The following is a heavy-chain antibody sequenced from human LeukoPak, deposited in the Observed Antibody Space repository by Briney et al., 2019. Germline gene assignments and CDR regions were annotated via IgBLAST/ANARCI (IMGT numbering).Heavy chain of an antibody. CDR2: ISGSGGST. J-gene: IGHJ5*02. V-gene: IGHV3-23*01. Sequence: GGSLRLSCAASGFTFSSYAMSWVRQAPGKGLEWVSAISGSGGSTYYADSVKGRFTISRDNSKNTLYLQMNSLRAEDTAVYYCAKDSLTLDDFWSGYYMSPQRSGMFDPWGQGTLVTVSS. CDR3: AKDSLTLDDFWSGYYMSPQRSGMFDP. CDR1: GFTFSSYA. D-gene: IGHD3-3*01.